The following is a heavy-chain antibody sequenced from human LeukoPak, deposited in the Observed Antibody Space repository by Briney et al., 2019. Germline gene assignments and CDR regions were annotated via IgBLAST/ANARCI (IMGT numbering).Heavy chain of an antibody. V-gene: IGHV4-38-2*02. CDR2: IYHSGST. CDR1: GYSISSGYY. CDR3: AREYDRDGPSSDAFDI. Sequence: SETLSLTCTVSGYSISSGYYWGWLRQPPGKGLEWIGSIYHSGSTYYNPSLKSRVTISVDTSKNQFSLKLSSVTAADTAVYYCAREYDRDGPSSDAFDIWGQGTMVTVSS. J-gene: IGHJ3*02. D-gene: IGHD5-24*01.